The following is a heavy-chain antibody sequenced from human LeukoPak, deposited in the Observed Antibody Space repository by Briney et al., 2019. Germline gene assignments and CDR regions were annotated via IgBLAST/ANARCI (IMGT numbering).Heavy chain of an antibody. CDR3: ARVPIAARLVDY. CDR1: GGSIRSYY. J-gene: IGHJ4*02. V-gene: IGHV4-59*12. Sequence: SETLSLTCTVSGGSIRSYYWSWIRQPPGKGLEWIGYIYHSGSTYYNPSLKSRVTISVDRSKNQFSLKLSSVTAADTAVYYCARVPIAARLVDYWGQGTLVTVSS. D-gene: IGHD6-6*01. CDR2: IYHSGST.